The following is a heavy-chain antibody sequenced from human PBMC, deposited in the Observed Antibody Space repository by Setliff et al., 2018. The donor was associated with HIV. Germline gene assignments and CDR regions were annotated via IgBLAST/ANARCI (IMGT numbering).Heavy chain of an antibody. CDR3: AREGHVATPGSSEFDP. Sequence: ASVKVSCKASGYTFTNYGINWVRQAPGQGLEWMGMINPRGGKANYAQRFQGRLTVTTDTSTSTVYMELRLLTSGDTAIYYCAREGHVATPGSSEFDPWGQGTLVTVSS. J-gene: IGHJ5*02. V-gene: IGHV1-18*01. CDR1: GYTFTNYG. CDR2: INPRGGKA. D-gene: IGHD2-15*01.